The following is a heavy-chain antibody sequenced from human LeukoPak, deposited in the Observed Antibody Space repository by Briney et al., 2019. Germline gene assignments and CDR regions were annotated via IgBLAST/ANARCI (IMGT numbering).Heavy chain of an antibody. D-gene: IGHD6-13*01. CDR2: IYSGGNT. J-gene: IGHJ4*02. CDR3: ASPARGSSWYGLLGY. V-gene: IGHV3-66*01. Sequence: GGSLRLSCAASGSTVSSNYITWVRQAPGKGLEWVSIIYSGGNTFYADSVKDRFTISRDNSKNTVYLQMNSLRAEDTAVYYCASPARGSSWYGLLGYWGQGTLVTVSS. CDR1: GSTVSSNY.